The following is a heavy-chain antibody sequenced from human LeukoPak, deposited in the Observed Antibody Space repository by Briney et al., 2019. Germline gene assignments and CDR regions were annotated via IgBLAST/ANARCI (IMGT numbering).Heavy chain of an antibody. V-gene: IGHV4-59*01. CDR2: IYYSGST. CDR1: GGSISNYY. D-gene: IGHD3-10*01. J-gene: IGHJ5*02. Sequence: SETLSLTCTVSGGSISNYYWSWIRQPPGKGLEWIGYIYYSGSTNYNPSLKSRVTISVDTSKNQFSLKLSSVTAADTAVYYCARLDYGSGSYRFDPWGQGTLVTVSS. CDR3: ARLDYGSGSYRFDP.